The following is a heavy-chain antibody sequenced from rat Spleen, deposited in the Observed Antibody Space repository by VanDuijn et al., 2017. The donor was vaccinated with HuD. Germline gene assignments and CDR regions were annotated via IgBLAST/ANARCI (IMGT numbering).Heavy chain of an antibody. D-gene: IGHD1-3*01. CDR2: ITTGGAIT. V-gene: IGHV5-25*01. J-gene: IGHJ2*01. Sequence: EVQLVESGGGLVQPGRSMSLSCAASGFIFSNYYMVWVRQAPTKGLEWVASITTGGAITSYRDSVKGRFTISRDNAKSTLYLQMNSLGSEDTATYYCTREDNYGSPHFDYWGQGVMVTVAA. CDR3: TREDNYGSPHFDY. CDR1: GFIFSNYY.